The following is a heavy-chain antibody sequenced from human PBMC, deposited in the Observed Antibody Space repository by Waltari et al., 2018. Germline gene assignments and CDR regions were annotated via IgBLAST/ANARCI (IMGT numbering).Heavy chain of an antibody. CDR1: GDSITRSDSY. J-gene: IGHJ5*02. D-gene: IGHD2-15*01. Sequence: QLLLQESGPGLVKPSETLSLTCSVSGDSITRSDSYWAWIRQSPGKKLEWIGATYYSGITYYNPSVDSRVTMSVDTSQNQFSLRLSSVTAADTGVYYCTRRPYSTGWVWFDPWGQGTLVTVSS. CDR2: TYYSGIT. CDR3: TRRPYSTGWVWFDP. V-gene: IGHV4-39*01.